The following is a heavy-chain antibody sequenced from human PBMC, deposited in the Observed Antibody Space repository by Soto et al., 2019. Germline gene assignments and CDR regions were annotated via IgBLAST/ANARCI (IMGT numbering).Heavy chain of an antibody. D-gene: IGHD3-3*01. V-gene: IGHV4-4*07. CDR1: GGSMSRFS. CDR3: ARESLEEEWFPGGWFDP. CDR2: LYTSGDT. J-gene: IGHJ5*02. Sequence: QVQLQESGPGLVKPSETLSLTCTVSGGSMSRFSWNWIRQPAGKGLECIGPLYTSGDTTYNPSLQCILNMSIDTSKNHFSLKLRSMTAADTAIYFCARESLEEEWFPGGWFDPWGQGAPVTVSS.